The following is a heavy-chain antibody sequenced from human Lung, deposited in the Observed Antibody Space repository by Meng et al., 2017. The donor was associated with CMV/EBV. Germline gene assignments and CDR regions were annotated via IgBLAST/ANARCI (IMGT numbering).Heavy chain of an antibody. Sequence: GESLKISCVASGFTFSSYSMNWVRQAPGKGLEWVSYISSSSSTIYYADSVKGRFTISRDNAKNSLYLQMNSLRAEDTAVYYCARGVSGDYWGQGTLVTVSS. CDR3: ARGVSGDY. J-gene: IGHJ4*02. V-gene: IGHV3-48*04. CDR2: ISSSSSTI. D-gene: IGHD1-14*01. CDR1: GFTFSSYS.